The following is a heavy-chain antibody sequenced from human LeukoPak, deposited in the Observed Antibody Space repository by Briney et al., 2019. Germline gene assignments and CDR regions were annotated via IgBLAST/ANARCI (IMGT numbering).Heavy chain of an antibody. CDR2: ISGSGGST. D-gene: IGHD3-10*01. J-gene: IGHJ4*02. CDR1: GFTFSSYG. CDR3: ATGITMVRGTLFDY. Sequence: PGGSLRLSCAASGFTFSSYGMSWVRQAPGKGLEWVSAISGSGGSTYYADSVKGRFTISRDNSKNTLYLQMNSLRAEDTAVYYCATGITMVRGTLFDYWGQGTLVTVSS. V-gene: IGHV3-23*01.